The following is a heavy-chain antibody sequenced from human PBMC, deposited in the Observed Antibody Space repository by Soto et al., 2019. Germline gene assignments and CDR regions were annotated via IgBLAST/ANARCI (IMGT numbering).Heavy chain of an antibody. CDR3: ARGGAPHYYYDSSGYYFDY. D-gene: IGHD3-22*01. V-gene: IGHV1-69*06. Sequence: SVKVSCKASGGTFSSYAISWVRQAPGQGLEWMGGIIPIFSTANYAQKFQGRVTIAADKSTSTAYMELSSLRSEDTAVYYCARGGAPHYYYDSSGYYFDYWGQGTLVTVSS. CDR2: IIPIFSTA. CDR1: GGTFSSYA. J-gene: IGHJ4*02.